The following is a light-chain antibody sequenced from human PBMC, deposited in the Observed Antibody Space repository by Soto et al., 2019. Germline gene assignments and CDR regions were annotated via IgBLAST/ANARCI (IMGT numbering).Light chain of an antibody. CDR1: LRVSARY. V-gene: IGKV3-20*01. J-gene: IGKJ3*01. CDR2: GAS. Sequence: EIVLTQSPGTLSLSPGERATLSCRASLRVSARYLAWYQQTPGQGPRLLIYGASSRATGTPDRFSGSGSGTDFTLTISRLEPEDFAVYYCQQYGNSPLTFGSGTRVEIK. CDR3: QQYGNSPLT.